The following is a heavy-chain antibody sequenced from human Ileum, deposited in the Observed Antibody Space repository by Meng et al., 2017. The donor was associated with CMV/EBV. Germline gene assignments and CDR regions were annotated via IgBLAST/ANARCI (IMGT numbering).Heavy chain of an antibody. Sequence: SETLSLTCTVSGASIMSHYWNWIRQPPGKRLEWIGYISYTGITNYTPSLTSRVSMSVDVSKNHFSLNLNSVTAADTAVYYCAGPQVKYSYGYKSLDYWGQGILVTVSS. D-gene: IGHD5-24*01. J-gene: IGHJ4*02. CDR2: ISYTGIT. CDR3: AGPQVKYSYGYKSLDY. CDR1: GASIMSHY. V-gene: IGHV4-59*11.